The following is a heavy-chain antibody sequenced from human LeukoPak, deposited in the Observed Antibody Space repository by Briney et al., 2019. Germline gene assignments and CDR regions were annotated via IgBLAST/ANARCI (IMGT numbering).Heavy chain of an antibody. D-gene: IGHD3-22*01. V-gene: IGHV4-59*08. CDR2: IYYSGST. CDR1: GGSISSCY. CDR3: AKAVVVSTTRLGPFDT. J-gene: IGHJ3*02. Sequence: SETLSLTCSVSGGSISSCYWSWIRQPPGKGLEWIGYIYYSGSTNYNPSLKSRVTISVDTSKNQFSLKLSSVTAADMAVYYCAKAVVVSTTRLGPFDTWGQGTMVTVSS.